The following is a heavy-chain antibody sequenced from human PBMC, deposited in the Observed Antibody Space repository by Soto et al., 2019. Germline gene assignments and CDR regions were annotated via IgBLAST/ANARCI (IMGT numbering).Heavy chain of an antibody. CDR2: IYYSGST. Sequence: SETLSLTCTVSVDSIGNYYWSWIRQPPGKGLEWIGYIYYSGSTNYNPSLKSRVTISVDTSKNQFSLKLNSVTAADTAVYYCARHLWVGTSWYLGAFDIWGQGTMVTVSS. CDR3: ARHLWVGTSWYLGAFDI. J-gene: IGHJ3*02. D-gene: IGHD6-13*01. CDR1: VDSIGNYY. V-gene: IGHV4-59*08.